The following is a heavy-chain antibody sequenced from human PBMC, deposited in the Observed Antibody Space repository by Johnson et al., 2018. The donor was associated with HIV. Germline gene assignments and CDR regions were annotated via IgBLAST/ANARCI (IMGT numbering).Heavy chain of an antibody. Sequence: VQVVQSGGGLVQPGRSLRLSCAASGFTFDDYAMHWVRQAPGKGLEWVLGISWNSGSIGYADSVKGRFTISRDNSKNTLYLQMNSLRAEDTAVYYCARYSGSYLPDAFDIWGQGTMVTISS. J-gene: IGHJ3*02. CDR2: ISWNSGSI. V-gene: IGHV3-9*01. D-gene: IGHD1-26*01. CDR3: ARYSGSYLPDAFDI. CDR1: GFTFDDYA.